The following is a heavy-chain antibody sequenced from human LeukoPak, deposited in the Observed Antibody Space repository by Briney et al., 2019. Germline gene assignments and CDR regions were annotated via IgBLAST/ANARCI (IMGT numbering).Heavy chain of an antibody. V-gene: IGHV4-31*03. Sequence: PSETLSLTCTVSGGSISSGGYYWSWIRQHPGKGLEWIGYIYYSGSTYYNPSLKSRVTISVDTSKNQFSLKLSSVTAADTAVYYCARSPPSWGSPNDYWGQGTLVTVSS. J-gene: IGHJ4*02. CDR3: ARSPPSWGSPNDY. D-gene: IGHD7-27*01. CDR1: GGSISSGGYY. CDR2: IYYSGST.